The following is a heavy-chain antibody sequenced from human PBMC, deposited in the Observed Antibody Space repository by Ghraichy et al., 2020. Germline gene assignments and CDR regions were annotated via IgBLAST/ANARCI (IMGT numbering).Heavy chain of an antibody. Sequence: ASVKVSCKASGYTFTSYDINWVRQATGQGLEWMGWMNPNSGNTGYAQKFQGRVTMTRNTSISTAYMELSSLRSEDTAVYYCARGHPIAAPIRGRPRGWYFDYWGQGTLVTVSS. D-gene: IGHD6-13*01. CDR3: ARGHPIAAPIRGRPRGWYFDY. J-gene: IGHJ4*02. CDR1: GYTFTSYD. V-gene: IGHV1-8*01. CDR2: MNPNSGNT.